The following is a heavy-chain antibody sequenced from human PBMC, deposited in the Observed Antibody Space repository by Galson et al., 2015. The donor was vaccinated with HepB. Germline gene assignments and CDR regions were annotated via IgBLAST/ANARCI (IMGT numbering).Heavy chain of an antibody. CDR2: ISYDGSNK. Sequence: SLRLSCAASGFTFSSYGMHWVRQAPGKGLEWVAVISYDGSNKYYADSVKGRFTISRDNSKNTLYLQMNSLRAEDTAVYYCAKPRYYYDSSGYWVDYWGQGTLVTVSS. CDR1: GFTFSSYG. V-gene: IGHV3-30*18. D-gene: IGHD3-22*01. CDR3: AKPRYYYDSSGYWVDY. J-gene: IGHJ4*02.